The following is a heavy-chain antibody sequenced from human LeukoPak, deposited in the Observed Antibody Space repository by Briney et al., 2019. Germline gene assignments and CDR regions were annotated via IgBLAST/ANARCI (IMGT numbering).Heavy chain of an antibody. D-gene: IGHD1-1*01. J-gene: IGHJ5*02. Sequence: PGGSLRLSCVVSGFTFSNYEMNWVRQAPGKGLEWISYISSSGGNIYYADSVKGRFTISRDNAKNSLYLQMNSLRTEDTAVYYCARLAVGYNSASNWFDPWGQGTLVTVSS. CDR1: GFTFSNYE. CDR2: ISSSGGNI. V-gene: IGHV3-48*03. CDR3: ARLAVGYNSASNWFDP.